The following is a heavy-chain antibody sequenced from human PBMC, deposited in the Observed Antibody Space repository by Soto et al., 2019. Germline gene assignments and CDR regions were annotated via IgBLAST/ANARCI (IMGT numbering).Heavy chain of an antibody. Sequence: GWSLRLSCAASGFTFSSYWMRWVRQAPGKGLVWVSRINSDGSSTSYADSVKGRFTISRDNAKNTLYLQMNSLRAEDTAVYYCARIDSSGYYYVGAFDIWGQGTIVTVSS. V-gene: IGHV3-74*01. CDR2: INSDGSST. D-gene: IGHD3-22*01. CDR1: GFTFSSYW. J-gene: IGHJ3*02. CDR3: ARIDSSGYYYVGAFDI.